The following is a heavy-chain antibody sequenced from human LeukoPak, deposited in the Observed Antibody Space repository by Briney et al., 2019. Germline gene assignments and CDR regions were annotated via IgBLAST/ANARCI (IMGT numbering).Heavy chain of an antibody. CDR2: ISSSGSII. CDR1: GFTFSDKY. D-gene: IGHD4-17*01. CDR3: ARGVTTHHEYGDSVPGYFDY. Sequence: GGSLRLSCAASGFTFSDKYMSWIRQAPGKGLEWVSYISSSGSIIYYADSVKGRFTISRDNAKKPLYLQMNSLRAEDTAVYYCARGVTTHHEYGDSVPGYFDYWGQGILVTVSS. J-gene: IGHJ4*02. V-gene: IGHV3-11*04.